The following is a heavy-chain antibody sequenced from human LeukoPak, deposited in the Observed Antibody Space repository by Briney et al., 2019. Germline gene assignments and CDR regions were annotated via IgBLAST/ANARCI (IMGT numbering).Heavy chain of an antibody. CDR2: IYYSGST. CDR1: GGSISSYY. Sequence: SETLSLTCTVSGGSISSYYWSWIRQPPGKGLEWIGYIYYSGSTNYNPSLKSRVTISVDTSKNQFSLKLSSVTAADTAVYYCARADYYDSSGLDYWGQGTLVTVSS. D-gene: IGHD3-22*01. V-gene: IGHV4-59*01. CDR3: ARADYYDSSGLDY. J-gene: IGHJ4*02.